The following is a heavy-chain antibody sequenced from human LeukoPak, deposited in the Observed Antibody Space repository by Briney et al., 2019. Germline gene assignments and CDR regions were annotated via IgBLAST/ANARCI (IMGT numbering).Heavy chain of an antibody. Sequence: PGGSLRLFCAASGFTFSSYSMNWIRQAPGKGLEWVSAISSTSTYIYSADSVEGRFTISRDNAKNSLYLEMNSLRAEDTAVYYCAKVGTGNQYGSGDFDCWGQGTLVTVSS. V-gene: IGHV3-21*01. CDR2: ISSTSTYI. CDR3: AKVGTGNQYGSGDFDC. D-gene: IGHD3-10*01. J-gene: IGHJ4*02. CDR1: GFTFSSYS.